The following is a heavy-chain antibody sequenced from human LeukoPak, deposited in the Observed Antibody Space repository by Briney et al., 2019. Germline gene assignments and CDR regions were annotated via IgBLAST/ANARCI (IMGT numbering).Heavy chain of an antibody. Sequence: PSETLSLTCAAYGGSFSGYFWSWIRQPPGKGLEWIGYIYYSGSTNYNPSLKSRVTISVDTSKNQFSLKLSSVTAADTAVYYCARQSVVTDAFDIWGQGTMVTVSS. D-gene: IGHD2-21*02. CDR1: GGSFSGYF. V-gene: IGHV4-59*01. J-gene: IGHJ3*02. CDR3: ARQSVVTDAFDI. CDR2: IYYSGST.